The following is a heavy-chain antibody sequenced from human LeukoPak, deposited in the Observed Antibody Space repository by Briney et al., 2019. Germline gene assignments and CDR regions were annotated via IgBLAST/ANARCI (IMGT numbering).Heavy chain of an antibody. D-gene: IGHD3-3*01. Sequence: SETLSLTCTVSGGSISSYYWSWIRQPPGKGLEWIGYIYYSGSTNYNPSLKSRVTISVDTSKNQFSLRLSSVTAADTAVYYCARGGGRFLERLPDYFDYWGQGTLVTVSS. CDR1: GGSISSYY. CDR3: ARGGGRFLERLPDYFDY. V-gene: IGHV4-59*01. CDR2: IYYSGST. J-gene: IGHJ4*02.